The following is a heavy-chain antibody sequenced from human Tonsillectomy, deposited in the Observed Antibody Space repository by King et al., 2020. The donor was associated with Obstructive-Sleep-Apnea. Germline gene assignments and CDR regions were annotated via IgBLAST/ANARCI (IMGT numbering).Heavy chain of an antibody. D-gene: IGHD3-22*01. Sequence: QVQLQESGPGLVKPSETLSLTFTVSVGSISSYDWSWIRQPPGKGLEWIGYIYYTGSTNYNPSLKHRVTISVDTSKNQYSLKLSSVTAADTAVYYCATLSDSSAYYFYFDLWGRGTLVTVSS. CDR3: ATLSDSSAYYFYFDL. CDR2: IYYTGST. CDR1: VGSISSYD. V-gene: IGHV4-59*01. J-gene: IGHJ2*01.